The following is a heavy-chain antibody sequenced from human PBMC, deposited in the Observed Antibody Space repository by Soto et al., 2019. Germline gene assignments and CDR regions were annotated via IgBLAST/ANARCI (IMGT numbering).Heavy chain of an antibody. D-gene: IGHD2-15*01. V-gene: IGHV4-30-2*01. J-gene: IGHJ5*02. CDR1: GGSIISGGCS. CDR3: ARGRIIGP. Sequence: SETQSLTCAVSGGSIISGGCSWSWIRQPPGKGLEWIGYIYHSGSTYYNPSLKSRVTISVDTSKNQFSLKLNSVTAADTAVYYCARGRIIGPWGRGALVTVSS. CDR2: IYHSGST.